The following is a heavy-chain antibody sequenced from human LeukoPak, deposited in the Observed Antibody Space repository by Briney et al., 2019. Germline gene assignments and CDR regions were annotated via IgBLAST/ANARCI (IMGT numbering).Heavy chain of an antibody. Sequence: PGGSLRLSCAASGFTFSQSAMNWVRQAPGKGLGWVSSISSRGFIFYTDSVKGRFIVSRDNAKNSMYLQMDSLRDDDTAIYWCARGGGSLNFWGQGILVTVSS. CDR3: ARGGGSLNF. D-gene: IGHD1-26*01. CDR1: GFTFSQSA. V-gene: IGHV3-69-1*01. J-gene: IGHJ4*02. CDR2: ISSRGFI.